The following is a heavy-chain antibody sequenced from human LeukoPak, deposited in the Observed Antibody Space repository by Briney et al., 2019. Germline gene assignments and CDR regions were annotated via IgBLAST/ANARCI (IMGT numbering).Heavy chain of an antibody. J-gene: IGHJ5*02. D-gene: IGHD3-10*01. CDR3: ARHRWGVLLQLGNWFDP. Sequence: PSETLSLTCTVSGYSISSGYYWGWIRQPPGKGLEWIGSIYHSGSTYYNPSLKSRVTISVDTSKNQFSLKLSSVTAADTAVYYCARHRWGVLLQLGNWFDPWGQGTLVTVSS. CDR2: IYHSGST. V-gene: IGHV4-38-2*02. CDR1: GYSISSGYY.